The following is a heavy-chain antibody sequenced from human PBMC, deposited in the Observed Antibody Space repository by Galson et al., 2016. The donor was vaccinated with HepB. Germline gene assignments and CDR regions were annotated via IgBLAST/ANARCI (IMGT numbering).Heavy chain of an antibody. CDR1: GFTFNNYD. Sequence: SLRLSCAASGFTFNNYDMHWFRQAPGKGLEWVSYITRSGGTTLYADSVKGRFTISRDNAKNSLYLQMNSLRDEDTAVYYCARDVRGSEAYWGQGTLVTVSS. CDR3: ARDVRGSEAY. CDR2: ITRSGGTT. V-gene: IGHV3-48*02. D-gene: IGHD1-26*01. J-gene: IGHJ4*02.